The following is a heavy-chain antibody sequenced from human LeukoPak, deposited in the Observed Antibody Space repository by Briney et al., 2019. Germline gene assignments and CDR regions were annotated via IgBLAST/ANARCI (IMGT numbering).Heavy chain of an antibody. CDR2: ISAYNGNT. CDR1: GYTFTSYG. CDR3: ARDPLVVVPAASHEDNWLDP. Sequence: ASVKVSCKASGYTFTSYGISWVRQAPGQGLEWMGWISAYNGNTNYAQKLQGRVTMTTDTSTSTAYMELRSLRSDDTAVYYCARDPLVVVPAASHEDNWLDPWGQGTLVTVSS. D-gene: IGHD2-2*01. J-gene: IGHJ5*02. V-gene: IGHV1-18*01.